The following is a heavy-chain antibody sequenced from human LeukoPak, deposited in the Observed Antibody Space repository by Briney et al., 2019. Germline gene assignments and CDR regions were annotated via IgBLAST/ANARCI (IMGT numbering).Heavy chain of an antibody. CDR1: GGSISNYY. CDR3: ARSGSSGYYYPFDY. CDR2: INHSGST. J-gene: IGHJ4*02. D-gene: IGHD3-22*01. Sequence: PSETLSLTCTVSGGSISNYYWSWIRQPPGKGLQWIGEINHSGSTNYNPSLKSRVTISVDTSKNQFSLKLSSVTAADTAVYYCARSGSSGYYYPFDYWGQGTLVTVSS. V-gene: IGHV4-34*01.